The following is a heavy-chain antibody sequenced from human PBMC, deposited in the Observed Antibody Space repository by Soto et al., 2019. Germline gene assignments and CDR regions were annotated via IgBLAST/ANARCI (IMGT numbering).Heavy chain of an antibody. Sequence: VHLVESGGGLVKPGGSLRLSCAASGFTFSSYEMNWVRQAPGKGLEWVSYISSSGSTIYYADSVKGRFTISRDNAKNSLYLQMNSLRAEDTAVYYCARSVVFYYGMDVWGQGTTVTVSS. CDR1: GFTFSSYE. CDR3: ARSVVFYYGMDV. CDR2: ISSSGSTI. J-gene: IGHJ6*02. D-gene: IGHD2-21*01. V-gene: IGHV3-48*03.